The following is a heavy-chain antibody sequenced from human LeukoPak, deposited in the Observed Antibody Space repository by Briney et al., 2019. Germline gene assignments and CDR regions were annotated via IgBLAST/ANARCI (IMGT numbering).Heavy chain of an antibody. J-gene: IGHJ4*02. CDR1: GGSISSYY. CDR3: ARSGGGSYGRTRVPLYC. Sequence: SETLSLTCTVSGGSISSYYWSWIRQPAGKGLEWIGCIYTSGSTNYNPPLKSRVTMSVDTSKNQFSLKLSSVTAADTAVYYCARSGGGSYGRTRVPLYCWGQGTLVTVSS. CDR2: IYTSGST. V-gene: IGHV4-4*07. D-gene: IGHD1-26*01.